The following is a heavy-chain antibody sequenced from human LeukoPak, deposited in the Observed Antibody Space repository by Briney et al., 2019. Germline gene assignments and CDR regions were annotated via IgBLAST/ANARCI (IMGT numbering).Heavy chain of an antibody. D-gene: IGHD6-19*01. CDR1: GFTFSSYG. CDR2: LSYDGSNK. Sequence: QPGRSLSLSCAASGFTFSSYGMHWVRQAPGKGLEWVAFLSYDGSNKYFADSVKGRFTISRDNSKNTLYLQMNSRTAQDTAVYYCAKDSGIAVARTLRAFDIWGQGTMGTVSP. CDR3: AKDSGIAVARTLRAFDI. V-gene: IGHV3-30*18. J-gene: IGHJ3*02.